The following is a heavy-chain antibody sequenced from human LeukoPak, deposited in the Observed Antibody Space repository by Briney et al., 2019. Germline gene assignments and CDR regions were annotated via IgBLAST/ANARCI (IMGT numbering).Heavy chain of an antibody. CDR3: ARVVHGDYNYGMDV. J-gene: IGHJ6*02. CDR2: MNPNSGNT. CDR1: GYTFTSYD. D-gene: IGHD4-17*01. Sequence: ASVNVSCKASGYTFTSYDINWVRQATGQGLEWMGWMNPNSGNTGYAQKFQGRVTMTRNTSISTAYMELSSLRSEDTAVYYCARVVHGDYNYGMDVWGQGTTVTVSS. V-gene: IGHV1-8*01.